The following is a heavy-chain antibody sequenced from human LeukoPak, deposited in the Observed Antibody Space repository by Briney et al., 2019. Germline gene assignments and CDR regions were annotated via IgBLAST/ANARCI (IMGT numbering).Heavy chain of an antibody. CDR1: GCTFTSYG. D-gene: IGHD1-26*01. CDR2: ISAYNGDT. V-gene: IGHV1-18*01. J-gene: IGHJ6*03. Sequence: ASVKVSCKASGCTFTSYGISWVRQAPGQGLEWMGWISAYNGDTNYAQKLQGRVTMTTDTSTSTAYMELRSLRSDDTAVYYCARIVGATPYYYYMDVWGKGTTVTVSS. CDR3: ARIVGATPYYYYMDV.